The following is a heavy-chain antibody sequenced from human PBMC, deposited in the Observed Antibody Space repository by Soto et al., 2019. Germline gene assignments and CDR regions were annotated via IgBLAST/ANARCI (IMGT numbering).Heavy chain of an antibody. CDR1: GFTFDDYA. V-gene: IGHV3-9*01. CDR3: AKSLLHYCSGGSCYLDAFDI. D-gene: IGHD2-15*01. CDR2: ISWNSGSI. J-gene: IGHJ3*02. Sequence: PGGSLRLSSAASGFTFDDYAMHWVRQAPGKGLEWVSGISWNSGSIGYADSVKGRFTISRDNAKNSLYLQMNSLRAEDTALYYCAKSLLHYCSGGSCYLDAFDIWGQGTMVTVSS.